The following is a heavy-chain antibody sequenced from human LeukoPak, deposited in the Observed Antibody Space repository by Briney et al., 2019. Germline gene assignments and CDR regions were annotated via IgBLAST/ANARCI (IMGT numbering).Heavy chain of an antibody. V-gene: IGHV4-39*07. Sequence: SETLSLTCTVSGGSISSSSYYWGWIRQPPGKGLEWIGSIYYSGSTYYNPSLKSRVTISVDTSKNQFSLKLSSVTAADTAVYYCARAALDYDFWSGYYKGDALDIWGQGTMVTVSS. D-gene: IGHD3-3*01. J-gene: IGHJ3*02. CDR1: GGSISSSSYY. CDR3: ARAALDYDFWSGYYKGDALDI. CDR2: IYYSGST.